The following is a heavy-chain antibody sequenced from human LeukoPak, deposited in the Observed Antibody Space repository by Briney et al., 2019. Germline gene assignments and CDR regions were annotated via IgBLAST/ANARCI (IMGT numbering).Heavy chain of an antibody. Sequence: GESLKISCRGSGYSFPSYWIGWVRQMPGRGLEWMGIIYPGDSDTKYSPSCQGQVSISADTSISTTYLQWSSLKASDTAMYYCGRQVAAAARSFDYWGQGTLVTVSS. CDR1: GYSFPSYW. D-gene: IGHD2-15*01. CDR2: IYPGDSDT. CDR3: GRQVAAAARSFDY. V-gene: IGHV5-51*01. J-gene: IGHJ4*02.